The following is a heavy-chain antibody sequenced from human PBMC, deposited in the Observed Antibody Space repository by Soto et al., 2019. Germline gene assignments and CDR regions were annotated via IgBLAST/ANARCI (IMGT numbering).Heavy chain of an antibody. CDR2: ITASGYSA. D-gene: IGHD3-16*01. CDR3: AKGHVLWDPFDF. V-gene: IGHV3-23*01. Sequence: EAQLLESGGGLVQPGGSLRLSCAASGLAFSNYAMTWVRQAPGKGLEWVSIITASGYSAYYGGAVKGRFTTSRDNSRSTLYLQMNGLRADDTAVYYCAKGHVLWDPFDFWGQGTLVNVSS. J-gene: IGHJ4*02. CDR1: GLAFSNYA.